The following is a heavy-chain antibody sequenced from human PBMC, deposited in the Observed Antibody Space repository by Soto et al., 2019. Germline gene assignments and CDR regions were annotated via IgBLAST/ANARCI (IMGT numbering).Heavy chain of an antibody. CDR1: GYTSTGYY. D-gene: IGHD6-6*01. J-gene: IGHJ4*02. Sequence: GASVKVSCKASGYTSTGYYMHWVRQAPGQGLEWMGWINPNSGGTNYAQKFQGRVTMTRDTSISTAYMELSRLRSDDTAVYYCARDSRYSSSVGPGYWGQGTLVTVSS. CDR3: ARDSRYSSSVGPGY. V-gene: IGHV1-2*02. CDR2: INPNSGGT.